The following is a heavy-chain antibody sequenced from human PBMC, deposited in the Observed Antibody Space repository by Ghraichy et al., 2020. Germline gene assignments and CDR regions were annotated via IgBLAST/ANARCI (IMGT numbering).Heavy chain of an antibody. Sequence: ETLSLTCAVYGGSFSGYYWSWIRQPPGKGLEWIGEINHSGSTNYNPSLKSRVTISVDTSKNQFSLKLSSVTAADTAVYYCARAHYYDSSGYYYRRYNWFDPWGQGTLVTVSS. V-gene: IGHV4-34*01. J-gene: IGHJ5*02. CDR2: INHSGST. CDR1: GGSFSGYY. D-gene: IGHD3-22*01. CDR3: ARAHYYDSSGYYYRRYNWFDP.